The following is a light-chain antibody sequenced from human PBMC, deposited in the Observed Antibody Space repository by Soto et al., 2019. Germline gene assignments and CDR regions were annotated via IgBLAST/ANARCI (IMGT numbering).Light chain of an antibody. V-gene: IGKV3-15*01. CDR1: QSVSSK. CDR2: DTS. Sequence: EMVMTQSPATLSVSPGERATLSCRASQSVSSKLAWYQQKPGQAPRLLIYDTSTRATGIPARFSGSGSGTEFTLTISSLQSEDFAVYYCQQYSNWPPITFGQGTRLVIK. J-gene: IGKJ5*01. CDR3: QQYSNWPPIT.